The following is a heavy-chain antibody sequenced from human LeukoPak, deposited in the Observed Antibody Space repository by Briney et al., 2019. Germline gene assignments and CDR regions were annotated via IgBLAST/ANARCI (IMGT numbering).Heavy chain of an antibody. D-gene: IGHD3-22*01. V-gene: IGHV3-13*03. J-gene: IGHJ6*03. CDR3: AKDGDSTGYYSSYYNHMDV. Sequence: GGSLRLSCAACGFTFSSYDMHWVRQATGKGLEWVSAIGTAGDTYYPGSVKGQFTISRENAKNSLYLQMNSLRAGDTAVYYCAKDGDSTGYYSSYYNHMDVWGKGTSVTISS. CDR2: IGTAGDT. CDR1: GFTFSSYD.